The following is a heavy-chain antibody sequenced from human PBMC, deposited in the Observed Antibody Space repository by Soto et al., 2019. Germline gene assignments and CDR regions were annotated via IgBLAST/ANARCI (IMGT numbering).Heavy chain of an antibody. Sequence: PGGSLRLSCAASGFTFSSYAMSWVRQAPGKGLEWVSAISGSGGSTYYADSVKGRFTISRDNSKNTLYLQMNSLRAEDTAVYYCAKPTTVSQVVVREGLDYWGQGTLVTVSS. CDR1: GFTFSSYA. CDR2: ISGSGGST. V-gene: IGHV3-23*01. CDR3: AKPTTVSQVVVREGLDY. D-gene: IGHD4-17*01. J-gene: IGHJ4*02.